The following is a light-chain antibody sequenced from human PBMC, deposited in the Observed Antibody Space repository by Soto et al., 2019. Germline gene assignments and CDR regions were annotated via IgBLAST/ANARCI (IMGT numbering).Light chain of an antibody. V-gene: IGKV3-11*01. CDR2: DAS. Sequence: EIVLTQSPATLSLSPGERATLSCRASQSISSYLAWYQQKPGQAPRLLISDASNRATGIPARFSGSGSGTDISLTISSLEPEDFAIYYCQQRSNWPRTFGQGTKLELK. CDR1: QSISSY. J-gene: IGKJ2*01. CDR3: QQRSNWPRT.